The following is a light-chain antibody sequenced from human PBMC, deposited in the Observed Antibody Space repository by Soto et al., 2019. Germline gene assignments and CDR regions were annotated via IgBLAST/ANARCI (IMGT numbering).Light chain of an antibody. CDR2: DVS. J-gene: IGLJ3*02. CDR3: SSYTSSSTPWV. V-gene: IGLV2-8*01. Sequence: QSALTQPPSASGSPGQSVTISCTGTPSDVGGYNSVSWYQQYPGKAPKLMIYDVSKRPSGVPDRFSGSKSGNTASLTVSGLQAEDEADYYCSSYTSSSTPWVFGGGTKLTVL. CDR1: PSDVGGYNS.